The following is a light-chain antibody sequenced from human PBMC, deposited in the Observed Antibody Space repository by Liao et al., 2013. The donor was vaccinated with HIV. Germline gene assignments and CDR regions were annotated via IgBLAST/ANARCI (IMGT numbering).Light chain of an antibody. CDR1: ALGDRF. J-gene: IGLJ2*01. V-gene: IGLV3-1*01. Sequence: SYDLTQPPSVSVSPGQTANVTCSGDALGDRFVCWYQQRPGQSPVLVIYQDTKRPSGIPERFSGSNSGNTATLTISGTQAMDEADYYCQAWDSSTGDVEFGGGTKLTVL. CDR3: QAWDSSTGDVE. CDR2: QDT.